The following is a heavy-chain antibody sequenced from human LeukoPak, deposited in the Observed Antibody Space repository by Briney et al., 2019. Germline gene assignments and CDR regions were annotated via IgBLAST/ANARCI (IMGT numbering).Heavy chain of an antibody. Sequence: GGSLRLSCAASGFSFSTYEMHWVRQVPGKGLEWVSDISSSGSIVYYADSVKGRFTTSRDNANNYLYLQMHSLRAEDTAVYYCSLLAVASPQDYWGQGTLVTVSS. CDR1: GFSFSTYE. D-gene: IGHD6-19*01. CDR2: ISSSGSIV. CDR3: SLLAVASPQDY. J-gene: IGHJ4*02. V-gene: IGHV3-48*03.